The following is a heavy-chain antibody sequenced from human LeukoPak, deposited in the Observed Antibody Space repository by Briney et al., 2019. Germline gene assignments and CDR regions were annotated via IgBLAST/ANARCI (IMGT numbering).Heavy chain of an antibody. J-gene: IGHJ4*02. CDR1: GGSISSYY. V-gene: IGHV4-4*07. CDR2: IYTSGST. D-gene: IGHD2-2*01. CDR3: ARDPSDCSSTSCFGY. Sequence: SETLSLTCTVSGGSISSYYWSWIRQPAGKGLEWLGRIYTSGSTNYNPSLKSRVTMSVDTSKNQFSLKLSSVTAADTAVYYCARDPSDCSSTSCFGYWGQGTLVTVSS.